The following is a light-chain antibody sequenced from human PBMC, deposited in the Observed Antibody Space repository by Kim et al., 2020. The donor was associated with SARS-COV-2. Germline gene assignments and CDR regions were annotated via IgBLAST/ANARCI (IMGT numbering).Light chain of an antibody. V-gene: IGLV2-14*03. CDR2: DVS. CDR3: SSYTSSSVHYV. Sequence: QSALTQPASVSGSPGQSITISCTGSSSDIGIYNYVSWYQQHPGKAPKLLIFDVSKRPSGVSDRFSASKSGNTASLIISGLQSEDEADYYCSSYTSSSVHYVFGSGTKVTVL. J-gene: IGLJ1*01. CDR1: SSDIGIYNY.